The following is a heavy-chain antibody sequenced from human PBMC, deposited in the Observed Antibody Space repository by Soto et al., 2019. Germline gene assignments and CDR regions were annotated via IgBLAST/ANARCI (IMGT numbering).Heavy chain of an antibody. V-gene: IGHV1-18*01. D-gene: IGHD3-22*01. Sequence: ASVKVSCKASGSAFTRHGISWVRQAPGQGLEWVGWISPYTGNTKYVQKFQGRVTMTTDTSTNTAYMELRSLRSDDTAVYYCAADSRAYTAHYSYYYGMDVWGQGTTVTVSS. CDR3: AADSRAYTAHYSYYYGMDV. CDR2: ISPYTGNT. CDR1: GSAFTRHG. J-gene: IGHJ6*02.